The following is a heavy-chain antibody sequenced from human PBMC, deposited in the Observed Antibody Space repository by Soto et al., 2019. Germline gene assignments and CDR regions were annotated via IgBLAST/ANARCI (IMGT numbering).Heavy chain of an antibody. V-gene: IGHV4-59*01. J-gene: IGHJ6*03. CDR3: ARGVGPVNCSGGSCYCYYMDV. CDR1: GGSISSYY. CDR2: IYDSGST. Sequence: QVQLQESGPGLVKPSETLSLTCTVSGGSISSYYWSWIRQPPGKRLEWIGYIYDSGSTNYNPSLKSRVTISVDTSKNQFSLKLSSVTAADTAVYYCARGVGPVNCSGGSCYCYYMDVWGKGTTVTVSS. D-gene: IGHD2-15*01.